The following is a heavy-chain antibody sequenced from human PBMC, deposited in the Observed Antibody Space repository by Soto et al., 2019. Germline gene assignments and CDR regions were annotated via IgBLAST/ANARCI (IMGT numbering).Heavy chain of an antibody. CDR3: ATRPGVPEAP. CDR2: IYSGGST. V-gene: IGHV3-53*01. Sequence: EVQLVESGGGLIQPGGSLRLSCAASGFTFSSNDMNWVRQAPGKGLEWVSLIYSGGSTYYADYVKGRFTISRDNSKHTLYLQMSSLRAEDTSVYYCATRPGVPEAPWGQGKMVNVSS. CDR1: GFTFSSND. D-gene: IGHD2-2*01. J-gene: IGHJ3*01.